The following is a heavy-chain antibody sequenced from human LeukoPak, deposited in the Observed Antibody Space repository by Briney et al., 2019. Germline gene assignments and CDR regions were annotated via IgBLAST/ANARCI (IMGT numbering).Heavy chain of an antibody. V-gene: IGHV3-15*01. Sequence: GGSLRLSCAASGFTFSNAWMSWVRQAPGKGREWVGRIKSETDGGTTDSAAPVKGRFTISRDDSKNTLYLQMNSLKSEDTAVYYCTTQLLWFGELSYWGQGTLVTVSS. D-gene: IGHD3-10*01. CDR2: IKSETDGGTT. CDR1: GFTFSNAW. CDR3: TTQLLWFGELSY. J-gene: IGHJ4*02.